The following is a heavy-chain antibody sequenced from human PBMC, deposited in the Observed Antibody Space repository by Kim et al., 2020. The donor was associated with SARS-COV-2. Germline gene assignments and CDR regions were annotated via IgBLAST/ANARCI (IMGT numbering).Heavy chain of an antibody. CDR2: ISSSSSYI. D-gene: IGHD5-12*01. CDR3: ARVGMEMATLSDARDYYYYGMDV. CDR1: GFTFSSYS. J-gene: IGHJ6*02. Sequence: GGSLRLSCAASGFTFSSYSMNWVRQAPGKGLEWVSSISSSSSYIYYADSVKGRFTISRDNAKNSLYLQMNSLRAEDTAVYYCARVGMEMATLSDARDYYYYGMDVWGQGTTVTVSS. V-gene: IGHV3-21*04.